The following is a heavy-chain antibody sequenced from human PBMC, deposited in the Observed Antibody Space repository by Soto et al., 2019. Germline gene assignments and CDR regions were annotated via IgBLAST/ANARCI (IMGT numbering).Heavy chain of an antibody. CDR3: ARAVAVPADFDY. J-gene: IGHJ4*02. CDR2: INAGNGNT. CDR1: GYTFTGYA. D-gene: IGHD6-19*01. V-gene: IGHV1-3*05. Sequence: QVQLVQSGAEEKKPGASVKVSCKASGYTFTGYAMHWVRQAPGQRLELMGWINAGNGNTKYSQKFQGRVTITRDTSASTAYMELSSLRSEDTAVYYCARAVAVPADFDYWGQGTLVTVSS.